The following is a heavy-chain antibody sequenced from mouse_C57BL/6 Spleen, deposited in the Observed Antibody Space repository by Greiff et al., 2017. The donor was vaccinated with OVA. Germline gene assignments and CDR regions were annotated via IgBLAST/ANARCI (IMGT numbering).Heavy chain of an antibody. Sequence: VQLQQPGAELVRPGSSVKLSCKASGYTFTSHWMDWVKQRPGQGLEWIGNIYPSDSETHYNQKFKDKATLTVDKSSSTAYMQLSSLTSEDSAVYYCAREEVRYFDYWGQGTTLTVSS. CDR1: GYTFTSHW. CDR3: AREEVRYFDY. CDR2: IYPSDSET. D-gene: IGHD3-2*02. J-gene: IGHJ2*01. V-gene: IGHV1-61*01.